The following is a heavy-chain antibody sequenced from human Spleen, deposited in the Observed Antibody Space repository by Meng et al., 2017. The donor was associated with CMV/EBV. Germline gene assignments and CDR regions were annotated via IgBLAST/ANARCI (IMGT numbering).Heavy chain of an antibody. V-gene: IGHV3-21*04. CDR3: AKDTSITTRYYYGIDV. CDR2: ISSTSDYI. CDR1: GFTFSSYR. J-gene: IGHJ6*02. D-gene: IGHD4-11*01. Sequence: GESLKISCAAFGFTFSSYRMNWVRQAPGKGLEWVSYISSTSDYIGYADSVKGRFTISRDNARNSLVLQMNSLRVEDTAVYYCAKDTSITTRYYYGIDVWGQGTTVTVSS.